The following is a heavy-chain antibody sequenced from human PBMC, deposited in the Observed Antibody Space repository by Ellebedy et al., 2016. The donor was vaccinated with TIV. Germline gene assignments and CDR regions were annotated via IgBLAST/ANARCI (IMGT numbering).Heavy chain of an antibody. J-gene: IGHJ6*02. CDR2: ISGNGRNT. V-gene: IGHV3-23*01. CDR3: AQTNWGPGGFYGMDV. Sequence: GGSMRLSCAASGFTFSNYAMTWVRQAPGKGLEWVSAISGNGRNTHYANSLKDRFTVSRDNSRNTLYLQLDSLRAEDTAVYYCAQTNWGPGGFYGMDVWGQGTTVTVSS. D-gene: IGHD7-27*01. CDR1: GFTFSNYA.